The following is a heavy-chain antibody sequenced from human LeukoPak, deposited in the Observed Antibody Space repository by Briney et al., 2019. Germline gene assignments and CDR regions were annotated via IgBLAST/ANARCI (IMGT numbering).Heavy chain of an antibody. CDR1: GGTFSSYA. CDR2: IIPIFGTA. CDR3: ATDTAAGTRWAYFQH. J-gene: IGHJ1*01. V-gene: IGHV1-69*13. D-gene: IGHD6-13*01. Sequence: ASVKVSCKASGGTFSSYAISWVRQAPGQGLEWMGGIIPIFGTANYAQKFQGRVTITADESTSTAYMELRSLRSDDTAVYYCATDTAAGTRWAYFQHWGQGTLVTVSS.